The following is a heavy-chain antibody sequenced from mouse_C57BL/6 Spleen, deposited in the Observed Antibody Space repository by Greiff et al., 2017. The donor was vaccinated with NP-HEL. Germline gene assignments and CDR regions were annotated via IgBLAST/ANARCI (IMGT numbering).Heavy chain of an antibody. Sequence: EVQGVESGGGLVQPGGSMKLSCVASGFTFSNYWMNWVRQSPVQGLEWVAPISLASDNYATHYAVSVQGRFTISRDDSKSSVYLQMNNLRAEDTGIYYCTDYDYDGFAYWGQGTLVTVSA. CDR2: ISLASDNYAT. J-gene: IGHJ3*01. V-gene: IGHV6-3*01. D-gene: IGHD2-4*01. CDR3: TDYDYDGFAY. CDR1: GFTFSNYW.